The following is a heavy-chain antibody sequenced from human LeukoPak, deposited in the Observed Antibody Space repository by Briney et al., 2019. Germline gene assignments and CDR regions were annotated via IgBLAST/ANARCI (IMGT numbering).Heavy chain of an antibody. D-gene: IGHD3-3*01. Sequence: GGSLRLSCAASGFTVSSNYMSWVRQAPVKGLEWVSVIYSGGSTYYADSVKGRFTISRDNSKNTLYLQMNSLRAEDTAVYYCARHFDFWSGPGYYYGMDVWGQGTTVTVSS. V-gene: IGHV3-66*04. CDR3: ARHFDFWSGPGYYYGMDV. CDR2: IYSGGST. CDR1: GFTVSSNY. J-gene: IGHJ6*02.